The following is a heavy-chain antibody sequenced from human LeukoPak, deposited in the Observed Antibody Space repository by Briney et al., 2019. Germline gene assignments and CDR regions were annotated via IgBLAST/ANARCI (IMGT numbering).Heavy chain of an antibody. CDR3: ARDRIAAAGTPY. D-gene: IGHD6-13*01. J-gene: IGHJ4*02. CDR2: IYHSGST. V-gene: IGHV4-38-2*02. CDR1: GYSISSGYY. Sequence: PSETLSLTCTVSGYSISSGYYWGWIRQPPGKGLEWIGSIYHSGSTYYNPSLKSRVTILVDTSKNQFSLKLSSVTAADTAVYYCARDRIAAAGTPYWGQGTLVTVSS.